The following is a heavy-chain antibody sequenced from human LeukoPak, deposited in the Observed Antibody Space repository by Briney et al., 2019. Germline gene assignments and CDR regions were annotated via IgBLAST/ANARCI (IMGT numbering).Heavy chain of an antibody. Sequence: SETLSLTCTVSGGSISSSSYYWGWIRQPPGKGLEWIGSIYYSGSTYYNPSLKSRVTISVDTSTNQFSLKLSSVTAADTAVYYCARLYPHYYYYYMDVWGKGTTVTVSS. J-gene: IGHJ6*03. CDR2: IYYSGST. CDR1: GGSISSSSYY. CDR3: ARLYPHYYYYYMDV. V-gene: IGHV4-39*01. D-gene: IGHD2/OR15-2a*01.